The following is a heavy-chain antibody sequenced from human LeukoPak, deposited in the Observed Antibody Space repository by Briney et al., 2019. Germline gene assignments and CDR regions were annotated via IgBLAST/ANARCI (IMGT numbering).Heavy chain of an antibody. CDR1: GYTFTSYG. CDR2: ISAYNGNT. Sequence: GASVKISCKASGYTFTSYGISWVRQAPGQGLEWMGWISAYNGNTNYAQKLQGRVTMTTDTSTSTAYMELRSLRSDDTAVYYCARDKYCSGGSCYPYYFDYWGQGTLVTVSS. CDR3: ARDKYCSGGSCYPYYFDY. V-gene: IGHV1-18*01. J-gene: IGHJ4*02. D-gene: IGHD2-15*01.